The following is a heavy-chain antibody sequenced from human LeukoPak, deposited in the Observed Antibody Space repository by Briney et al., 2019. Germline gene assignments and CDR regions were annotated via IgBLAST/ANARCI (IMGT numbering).Heavy chain of an antibody. D-gene: IGHD5-12*01. CDR3: ARGLLSGYDDSYYYYYYMDV. CDR1: GGTFNNYA. V-gene: IGHV1-69*06. J-gene: IGHJ6*03. Sequence: GASVKVSCKASGGTFNNYAISWVRQAPGQGLDWMGGIIPIFGTPNYAQKFQGRVTITADKSTSTAYMELSSLRSEDTAVYYCARGLLSGYDDSYYYYYYMDVWGKGTTVTVSS. CDR2: IIPIFGTP.